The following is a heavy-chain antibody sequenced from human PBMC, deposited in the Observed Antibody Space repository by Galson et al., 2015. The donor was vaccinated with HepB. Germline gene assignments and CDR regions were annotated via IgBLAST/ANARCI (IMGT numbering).Heavy chain of an antibody. D-gene: IGHD4-23*01. V-gene: IGHV3-53*01. CDR2: IYSGGST. J-gene: IGHJ2*01. CDR1: GFTVSSNY. CDR3: ARDPRDYGGLNWYFDL. Sequence: SLRLSCAASGFTVSSNYMSWVRQAPGKGLEWVSVIYSGGSTYYADSVKGRFTISRDNSKNTLYLQMNSLRAEDTAVYYCARDPRDYGGLNWYFDLGGRGTLVTVSS.